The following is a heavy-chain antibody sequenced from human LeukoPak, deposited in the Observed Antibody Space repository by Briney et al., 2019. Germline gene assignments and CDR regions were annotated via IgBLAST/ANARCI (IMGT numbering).Heavy chain of an antibody. Sequence: SETLSLTCTVSGGSVSSGSYYWSWIRQPPGKGLEWIGSIYHSGSTYYNPSLKSRVTISVDTSKNQFSLKLSSVTAADTAVYYCANTDAFDIWGQGTMVTVSS. CDR2: IYHSGST. CDR1: GGSVSSGSYY. J-gene: IGHJ3*02. V-gene: IGHV4-39*01. D-gene: IGHD2-2*02. CDR3: ANTDAFDI.